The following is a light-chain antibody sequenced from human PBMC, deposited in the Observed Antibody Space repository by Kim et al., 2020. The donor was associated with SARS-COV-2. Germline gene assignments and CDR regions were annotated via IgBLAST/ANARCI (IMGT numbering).Light chain of an antibody. CDR1: QSISSR. J-gene: IGKJ2*01. Sequence: DIQMTQSPSTLSASVGDRVTITCRASQSISSRLAWYQQKPGKAPNLLIYKASSLESGVPSRFSGSGSVTEFTLTISSLQPDDFATYYCQHYNSFSAFGQGTKLEI. CDR3: QHYNSFSA. CDR2: KAS. V-gene: IGKV1-5*03.